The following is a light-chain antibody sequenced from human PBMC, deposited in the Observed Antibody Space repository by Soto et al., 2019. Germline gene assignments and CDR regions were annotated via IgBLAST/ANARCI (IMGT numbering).Light chain of an antibody. V-gene: IGKV1-9*01. CDR1: QDTSSS. CDR3: QQHNRYPLT. Sequence: DIQLTQSPSFLSASVGDRVTITGRASQDTSSSLAWYQQNPGKAPTLLVYTISTFQSGVPPRFRGRGSGTEFTLTISSLKPEDFATYYGQQHNRYPLTCGGGTKVEI. J-gene: IGKJ4*01. CDR2: TIS.